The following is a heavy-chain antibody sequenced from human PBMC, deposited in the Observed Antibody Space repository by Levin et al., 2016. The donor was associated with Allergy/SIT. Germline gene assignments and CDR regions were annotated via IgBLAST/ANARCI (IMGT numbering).Heavy chain of an antibody. Sequence: SETLSLTCSVSGGSISSGGYYWSWIRQHPGEGLEWIGFIYYTGRTYYNPSLRSRVTISGDTSKNHFSLNLTSVTAADTAVYYCARAPDRPRPFDHWGQGTLVTVSS. CDR3: ARAPDRPRPFDH. CDR2: IYYTGRT. J-gene: IGHJ4*02. V-gene: IGHV4-31*03. CDR1: GGSISSGGYY.